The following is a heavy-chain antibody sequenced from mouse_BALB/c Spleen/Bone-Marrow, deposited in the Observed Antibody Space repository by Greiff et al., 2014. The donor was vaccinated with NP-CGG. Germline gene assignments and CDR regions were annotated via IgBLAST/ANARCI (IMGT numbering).Heavy chain of an antibody. V-gene: IGHV1-20*02. D-gene: IGHD1-1*01. Sequence: EVKLVESGPELVKPGASVKISCKASGYSFTGYFMNWVMQSHGKSLEWIGRINPYNGDTFYNQKFKGKATLTVDKSSSTAHMELRILASEDSAVYYCARSGYYGSSYFDYWGQGTTLTVSS. CDR3: ARSGYYGSSYFDY. CDR2: INPYNGDT. CDR1: GYSFTGYF. J-gene: IGHJ2*01.